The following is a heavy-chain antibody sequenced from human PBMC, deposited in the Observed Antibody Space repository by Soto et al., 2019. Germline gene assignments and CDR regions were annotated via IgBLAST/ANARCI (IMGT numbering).Heavy chain of an antibody. D-gene: IGHD5-12*01. CDR1: GYTFTSYG. J-gene: IGHJ4*02. CDR3: AKVQSGYDFAY. Sequence: QVQLVQSGAEVKKPGASVKVSCKASGYTFTSYGINWVRQAPGQGLEWMGWISANNGNTHYAQKLQGRVTMTTDTATSTAYREITSLRSDDTPVYYCAKVQSGYDFAYWGQGTPVTVSS. V-gene: IGHV1-18*01. CDR2: ISANNGNT.